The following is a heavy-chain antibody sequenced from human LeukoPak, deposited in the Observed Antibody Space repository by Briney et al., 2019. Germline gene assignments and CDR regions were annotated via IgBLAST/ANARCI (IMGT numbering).Heavy chain of an antibody. D-gene: IGHD4-23*01. CDR2: VYHSGST. CDR3: ARDTYGGNSM. CDR1: GGSISSGYY. V-gene: IGHV4-38-2*02. Sequence: PSETLSLTCTVSGGSISSGYYWGWIRQPPGKGLEWIGSVYHSGSTYYNPSLKSRVTISVDTSKNQFSLKLSSVTAADTAVYYCARDTYGGNSMWGQGTLVTVSS. J-gene: IGHJ4*02.